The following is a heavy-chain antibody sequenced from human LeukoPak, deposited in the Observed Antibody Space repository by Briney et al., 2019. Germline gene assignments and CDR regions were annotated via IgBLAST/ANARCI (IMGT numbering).Heavy chain of an antibody. CDR1: GGTFSSYA. CDR3: ARGRGGSYGNYFDY. CDR2: IIPIFGTA. J-gene: IGHJ4*02. V-gene: IGHV1-69*05. Sequence: PVKVSCKASGGTFSSYAISWVRQAPGQGLEWMGRIIPIFGTANYAQKFQGRVTITTDESTSTAYMELSSLRSEDTAVYYCARGRGGSYGNYFDYWGQGTLVTVSS. D-gene: IGHD1-26*01.